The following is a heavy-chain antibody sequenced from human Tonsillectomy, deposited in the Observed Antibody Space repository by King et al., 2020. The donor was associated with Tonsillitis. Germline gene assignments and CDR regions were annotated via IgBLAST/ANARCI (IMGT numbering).Heavy chain of an antibody. CDR1: GFNLSSYW. Sequence: VQLVESGGGLVQPGGSLRLSCAASGFNLSSYWLHWVRQAPGKGLVWVSRINSDGCGISYAESVKGRFTISSDNAKNTLYLQMNSLRVEETAIYYCARGAGGYTYGWGQGTLVTVSS. J-gene: IGHJ4*02. CDR2: INSDGCGI. V-gene: IGHV3-74*01. CDR3: ARGAGGYTYG. D-gene: IGHD5-18*01.